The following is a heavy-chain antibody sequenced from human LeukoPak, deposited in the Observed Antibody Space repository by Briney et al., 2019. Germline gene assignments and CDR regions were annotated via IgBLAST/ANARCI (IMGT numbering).Heavy chain of an antibody. CDR1: GGTFSSYA. CDR2: ISAYNGNT. J-gene: IGHJ3*02. Sequence: ASVKVSCKASGGTFSSYAISWVRQAPGQGLEWMGWISAYNGNTNYAQKLQGRVTMTRDTSTSTVYMELSSLRSEDTAVYYCASDRYCSGGSCYFRAFDIWGQGTMVTVSS. CDR3: ASDRYCSGGSCYFRAFDI. V-gene: IGHV1-18*01. D-gene: IGHD2-15*01.